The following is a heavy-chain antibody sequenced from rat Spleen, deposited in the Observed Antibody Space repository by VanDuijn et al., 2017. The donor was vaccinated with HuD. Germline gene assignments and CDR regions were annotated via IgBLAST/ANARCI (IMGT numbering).Heavy chain of an antibody. CDR1: GFTFSNYY. Sequence: EVQLVESDGGLVQPGRSLKLSCAASGFTFSNYYMAWVRQAPTKGLEWVAYISTGGGSTYYRDSVKGRFTISRDNAKSTLYLQMDSLRSEDTATYYCTTDGAYTTDLYWYFDFWGPGTMVTVSS. CDR3: TTDGAYTTDLYWYFDF. D-gene: IGHD1-6*01. CDR2: ISTGGGST. V-gene: IGHV5-27*01. J-gene: IGHJ1*01.